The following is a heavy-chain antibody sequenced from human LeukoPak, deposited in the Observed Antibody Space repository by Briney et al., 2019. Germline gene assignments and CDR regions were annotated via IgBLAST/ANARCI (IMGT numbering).Heavy chain of an antibody. CDR1: GYTFTSYD. V-gene: IGHV1-8*03. CDR3: ARAVAGFVPYYYYYMDV. D-gene: IGHD6-19*01. Sequence: ASVKVSCKASGYTFTSYDINWVRQATGQGLEWMGWMNPNSGNTGYAQTFQGRVTITRNTSISTAYMELSSLRSEDTAVYYCARAVAGFVPYYYYYMDVWGKGTTVTVSS. J-gene: IGHJ6*03. CDR2: MNPNSGNT.